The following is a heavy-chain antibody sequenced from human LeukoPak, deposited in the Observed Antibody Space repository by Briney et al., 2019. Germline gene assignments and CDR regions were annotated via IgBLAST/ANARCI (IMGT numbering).Heavy chain of an antibody. Sequence: GGSLRLSCSASGFTFSNYALHWVRQAPGKGLEYVSAISTTGGNTYYADSVRDRFTISRDNSKNTLYLQMNSLRAEDTAVYYCARDNAGLVKHLDAFDLWGQGTMVTVAS. CDR3: ARDNAGLVKHLDAFDL. CDR1: GFTFSNYA. D-gene: IGHD1-26*01. CDR2: ISTTGGNT. J-gene: IGHJ3*01. V-gene: IGHV3-64*04.